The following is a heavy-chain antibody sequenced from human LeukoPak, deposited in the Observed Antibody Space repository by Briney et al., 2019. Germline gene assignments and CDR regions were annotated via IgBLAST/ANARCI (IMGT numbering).Heavy chain of an antibody. CDR3: ARWLELMRNFDW. J-gene: IGHJ4*02. Sequence: GGSLRLSCVGLAFTFSDYWMSWIRQAPGKGLEWVANIKQDGSEKDYVDALKGRFTIPRDNAKNSLYLQMNSLRAEDTAVYYWARWLELMRNFDWWGQGTLVTVSS. CDR1: AFTFSDYW. D-gene: IGHD5-24*01. CDR2: IKQDGSEK. V-gene: IGHV3-7*01.